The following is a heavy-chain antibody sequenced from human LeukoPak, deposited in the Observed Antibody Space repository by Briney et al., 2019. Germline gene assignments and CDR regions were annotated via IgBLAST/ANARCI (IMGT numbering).Heavy chain of an antibody. Sequence: GGSLRLSCAASGFTFSSYGMSWVRQAPGKGLEWVSAIGGSGGSTYYADSVKGRFTISRDNSKNTLYLQMNSLRAEDTAVYYCAKGGIVHPFDIWGQGTMVTVSS. CDR2: IGGSGGST. V-gene: IGHV3-23*01. CDR1: GFTFSSYG. CDR3: AKGGIVHPFDI. J-gene: IGHJ3*02. D-gene: IGHD1-26*01.